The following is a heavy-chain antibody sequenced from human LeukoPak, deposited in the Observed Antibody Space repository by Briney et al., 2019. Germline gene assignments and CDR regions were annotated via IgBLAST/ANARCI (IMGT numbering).Heavy chain of an antibody. V-gene: IGHV3-53*01. Sequence: QPGGSLRLSCAASGFTVSSNYMSWVRQAPGKGLEWVSVIYSGGSTYYADSVKGRFTISRDNSKNTLYLQMNRLRAEDTAVYYCARDDNYYYYMDVWGKGTTVTVSS. J-gene: IGHJ6*03. CDR2: IYSGGST. CDR3: ARDDNYYYYMDV. CDR1: GFTVSSNY.